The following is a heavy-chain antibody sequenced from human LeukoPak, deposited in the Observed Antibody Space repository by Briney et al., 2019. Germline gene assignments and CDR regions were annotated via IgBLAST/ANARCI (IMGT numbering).Heavy chain of an antibody. CDR2: IRSKAKSYAT. Sequence: GGSLRLSCAASAFTFSGSAIHWVRQASGKGLEWVGRIRSKAKSYATAYAASVKGRFTISRDDSKNTAYLQMNSLKTEDTAVYYCTISDSSGSWGPGTLVTVSS. D-gene: IGHD6-19*01. CDR3: TISDSSGS. CDR1: AFTFSGSA. J-gene: IGHJ5*02. V-gene: IGHV3-73*01.